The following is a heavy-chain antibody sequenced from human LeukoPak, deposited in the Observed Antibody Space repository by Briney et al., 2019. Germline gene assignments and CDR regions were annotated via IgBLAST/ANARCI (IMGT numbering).Heavy chain of an antibody. D-gene: IGHD3-10*01. Sequence: ASVKVSCKASGYTFTGYYMHWVRQAPGQGLEWMGRINPNSGGTNYAQKFQGRVTMTRDTSISTAYMGLSRLRSDDTAVYYCARGPRPPPDITMVRRAELDLHYWGQGPVVTVSS. CDR3: ARGPRPPPDITMVRRAELDLHY. J-gene: IGHJ4*02. CDR2: INPNSGGT. V-gene: IGHV1-2*06. CDR1: GYTFTGYY.